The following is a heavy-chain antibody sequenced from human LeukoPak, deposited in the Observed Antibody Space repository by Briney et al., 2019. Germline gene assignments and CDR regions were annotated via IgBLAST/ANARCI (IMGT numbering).Heavy chain of an antibody. Sequence: GGSLRLSCAASGFTFSSYAMSWVRQAPGKGLEWVSAISGSGGSTYYADSVKGRFTISRDNSKNTLYLQMNSLRAEDTAVYYCARAIFGVVQFDYWGQGTLVTVSS. V-gene: IGHV3-23*01. CDR1: GFTFSSYA. J-gene: IGHJ4*02. CDR3: ARAIFGVVQFDY. CDR2: ISGSGGST. D-gene: IGHD3-3*01.